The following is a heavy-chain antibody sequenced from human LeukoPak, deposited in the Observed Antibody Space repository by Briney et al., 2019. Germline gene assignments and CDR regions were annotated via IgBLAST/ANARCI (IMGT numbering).Heavy chain of an antibody. J-gene: IGHJ6*03. CDR1: GFTFSSYG. CDR3: AKGNCGGDYYTYYYFYMDV. V-gene: IGHV3-30*02. D-gene: IGHD2-21*02. Sequence: GGSLRLSCAASGFTFSSYGMHWVRQAPGKGLEWVAFIRFDGSNKYYADSVKGRFTISRDNSKNTLYLQMNGLRAEDTAVYYCAKGNCGGDYYTYYYFYMDVWGKGTTVTVSS. CDR2: IRFDGSNK.